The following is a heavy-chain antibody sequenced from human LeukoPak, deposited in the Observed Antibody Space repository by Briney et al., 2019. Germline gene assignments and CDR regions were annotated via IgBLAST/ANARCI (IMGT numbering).Heavy chain of an antibody. D-gene: IGHD3-3*01. CDR2: IYHSGST. Sequence: SGTLSLTCAVSGGSTSSSNWWSWVRQPPGKGLEWIGEIYHSGSTNYNPSLRSRVTISVDKSKNQFSLKLSSVTAADTAVYYCAREYSSYDFWSGYYWDYYYMDVWGKGTTVTVSS. CDR3: AREYSSYDFWSGYYWDYYYMDV. V-gene: IGHV4-4*02. J-gene: IGHJ6*03. CDR1: GGSTSSSNW.